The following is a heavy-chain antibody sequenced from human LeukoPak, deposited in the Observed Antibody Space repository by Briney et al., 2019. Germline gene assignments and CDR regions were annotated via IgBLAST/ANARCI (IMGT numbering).Heavy chain of an antibody. V-gene: IGHV5-51*01. CDR1: GYFFTNYW. J-gene: IGHJ4*02. D-gene: IGHD3-10*01. Sequence: RGASLQISCKGPGYFFTNYWIGCGRPLPGKRLECMGIIYPGDSDTRYSPSFQGRITISDDKSMSTNYLQWSSLKAADTAIYYCAASTYGSGSYVAFDSWGQGTLVSVSS. CDR2: IYPGDSDT. CDR3: AASTYGSGSYVAFDS.